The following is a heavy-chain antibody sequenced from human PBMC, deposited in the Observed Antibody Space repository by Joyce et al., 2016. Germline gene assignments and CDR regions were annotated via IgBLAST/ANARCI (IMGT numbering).Heavy chain of an antibody. D-gene: IGHD6-13*01. CDR2: IYYSGST. CDR1: GGSISSYY. V-gene: IGHV4-59*01. Sequence: QVQLQESGPGLVKPSETLSLTCTVSGGSISSYYWSWIRQPPGKGLEWIGYIYYSGSTNSNPSLKSRVTISVNTSKNQFSLKLNSVTAADTAVYYCARGHDSSSWTAFDYWGQGTLVTVSS. J-gene: IGHJ4*02. CDR3: ARGHDSSSWTAFDY.